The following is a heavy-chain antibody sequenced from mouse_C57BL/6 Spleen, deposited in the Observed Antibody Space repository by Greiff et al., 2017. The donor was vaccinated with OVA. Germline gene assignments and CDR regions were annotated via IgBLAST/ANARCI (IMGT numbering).Heavy chain of an antibody. Sequence: VQLQQSGAELVRPGASVTLSCKASGYTFTDYEMHWVKQTPVHGLEWIGAIDPETGGTAYNQKFKGKAILTADKSSSIAYMELRSLTSEDSAVYYCTRFITTVEGFAYWGQGTLVTVSA. CDR3: TRFITTVEGFAY. D-gene: IGHD1-1*01. CDR1: GYTFTDYE. J-gene: IGHJ3*01. V-gene: IGHV1-15*01. CDR2: IDPETGGT.